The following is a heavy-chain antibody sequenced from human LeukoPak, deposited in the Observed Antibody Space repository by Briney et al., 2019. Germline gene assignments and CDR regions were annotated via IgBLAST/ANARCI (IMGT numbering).Heavy chain of an antibody. V-gene: IGHV3-21*01. CDR1: GFTFSSYS. Sequence: PGGSLRLSCAASGFTFSSYSMNWVRQAPGKGLEWVSSISSSSSYIYYADSVKGRFTISRDNAKNSLYLQMNSLRAEDTAVYYCSRETHDDILTGYFFDYWGQGTLVTVSS. J-gene: IGHJ4*02. CDR2: ISSSSSYI. D-gene: IGHD3-9*01. CDR3: SRETHDDILTGYFFDY.